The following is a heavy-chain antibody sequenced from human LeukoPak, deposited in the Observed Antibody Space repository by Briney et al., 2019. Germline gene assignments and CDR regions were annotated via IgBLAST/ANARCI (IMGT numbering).Heavy chain of an antibody. Sequence: PSETLSLTCAVYGGSFSGYYWSWIRQPAGKGLEWIGRIYTSGSTNYNPSLKSRVTISVDTSKNQFSLKLSSVTAADTAVYYCARGYSNYNLGYYYYMDVWGKGTTVTVSS. CDR1: GGSFSGYY. D-gene: IGHD4-11*01. CDR3: ARGYSNYNLGYYYYMDV. CDR2: IYTSGST. V-gene: IGHV4-59*10. J-gene: IGHJ6*03.